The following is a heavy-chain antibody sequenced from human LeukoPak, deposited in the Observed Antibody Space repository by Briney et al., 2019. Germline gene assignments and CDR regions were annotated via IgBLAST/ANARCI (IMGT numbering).Heavy chain of an antibody. V-gene: IGHV4-59*08. J-gene: IGHJ4*02. Sequence: SETLSLTCTVSGGSISSYYWSWIRQPPGKGLEWIGYIYYSGSTNYNPSLKSRVTISVDTSKNQFSLKLSSVTAADTAVYYCARATDILTGYTYFDYWGQGTLVTVSS. CDR2: IYYSGST. D-gene: IGHD3-9*01. CDR3: ARATDILTGYTYFDY. CDR1: GGSISSYY.